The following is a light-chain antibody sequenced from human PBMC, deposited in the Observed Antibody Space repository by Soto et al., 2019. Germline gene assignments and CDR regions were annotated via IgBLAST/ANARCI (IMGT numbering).Light chain of an antibody. V-gene: IGKV3-20*01. CDR1: QSVNSRF. CDR2: GAS. CDR3: QQYGTSPPT. J-gene: IGKJ1*01. Sequence: EVVLTQSPGTLSLSPGERATLSCRSSQSVNSRFLAWYQQKPGQAPRLLIYGASNRATDIPYRFSGSGSGTDFTLTITRLEPEDFAVYYCQQYGTSPPTFGQGTKVEI.